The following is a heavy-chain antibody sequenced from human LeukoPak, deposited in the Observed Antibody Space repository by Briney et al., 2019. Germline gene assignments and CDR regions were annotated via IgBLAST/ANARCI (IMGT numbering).Heavy chain of an antibody. CDR3: ARSSYSSSWYVDY. V-gene: IGHV3-21*01. Sequence: PGGSLRLSCAASGFTFSSYSMNWVRQAPGKGLEWVSSISSSSSYIHYADSVKGRFTISRDNAKNSLYLQMNSLRAKYTAVYYCARSSYSSSWYVDYWGQGTLVTVSS. CDR1: GFTFSSYS. D-gene: IGHD6-13*01. J-gene: IGHJ4*02. CDR2: ISSSSSYI.